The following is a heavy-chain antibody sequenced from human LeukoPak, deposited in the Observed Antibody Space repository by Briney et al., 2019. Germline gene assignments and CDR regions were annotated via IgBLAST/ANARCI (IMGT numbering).Heavy chain of an antibody. J-gene: IGHJ4*01. Sequence: SGGSLRLSCSASGFTFSAYAMHWVRQAPGKGLEYVSAISPNGGSTYYADSVKGRFTISRDNSKNTLYLQMNSLRAEDTAVYYWSKEVRYSRSLVTYLWGQGTL. D-gene: IGHD6-13*01. CDR1: GFTFSAYA. CDR2: ISPNGGST. CDR3: SKEVRYSRSLVTYL. V-gene: IGHV3-64*04.